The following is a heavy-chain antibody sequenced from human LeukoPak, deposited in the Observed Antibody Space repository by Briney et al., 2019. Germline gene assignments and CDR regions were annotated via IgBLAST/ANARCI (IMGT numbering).Heavy chain of an antibody. CDR2: VSGSGGST. J-gene: IGHJ4*02. CDR1: GFTFSSYS. V-gene: IGHV3-23*01. Sequence: GGSLRLSCAASGFTFSSYSMNWVRQAPGKGLEWVSAVSGSGGSTYYADSVKGRFTISRDDSKNTLYLQMNSLRAEDTAVYYCAKSSGYSYGYYFDYWGQGTLVTVSS. D-gene: IGHD5-18*01. CDR3: AKSSGYSYGYYFDY.